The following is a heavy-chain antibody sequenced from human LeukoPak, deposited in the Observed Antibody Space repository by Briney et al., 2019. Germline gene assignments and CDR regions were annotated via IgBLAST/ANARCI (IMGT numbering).Heavy chain of an antibody. V-gene: IGHV4-4*07. CDR3: ARSIRNWYFDL. CDR1: GGSISSYY. Sequence: SETLSLTCTVSGGSISSYYWSWLRQPAGKGLEWIGHMYISGSTNYNPSLKSRVTISVDTSKNQFSLKLSSVTAADTAVYFCARSIRNWYFDLWGRGTLVTVSS. D-gene: IGHD5-12*01. J-gene: IGHJ2*01. CDR2: MYISGST.